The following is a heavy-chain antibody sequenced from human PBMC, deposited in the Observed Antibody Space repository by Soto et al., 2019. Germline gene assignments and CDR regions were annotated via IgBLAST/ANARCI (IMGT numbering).Heavy chain of an antibody. V-gene: IGHV3-21*01. J-gene: IGHJ4*02. Sequence: GGSLRLSCAASGFTFSSYSMNWVRQAPGKGLEWVSSISSSSSYIYYADSVKGRFTISRDNAKNSLYLQMNSLRAEDTAVYYCARGGSPVDIVAAYFDYWGQGTLVTVSS. D-gene: IGHD5-12*01. CDR1: GFTFSSYS. CDR3: ARGGSPVDIVAAYFDY. CDR2: ISSSSSYI.